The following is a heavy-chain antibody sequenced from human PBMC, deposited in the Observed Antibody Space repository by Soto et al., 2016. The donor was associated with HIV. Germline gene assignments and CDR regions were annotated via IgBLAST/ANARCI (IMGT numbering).Heavy chain of an antibody. CDR1: GYTFTAYY. CDR3: ARDRDSSGWEGFDY. J-gene: IGHJ4*02. CDR2: INPKSGVT. Sequence: QVQLVQSGAEVKKPGASVKVSCKASGYTFTAYYMHWVRQAPGQGLEWMGWINPKSGVTNYPQKFQGRVTMTRDTSISTAYMELSRLRSDDTAVYYCARDRDSSGWEGFDYWGQGTLVTVSS. D-gene: IGHD6-19*01. V-gene: IGHV1-2*02.